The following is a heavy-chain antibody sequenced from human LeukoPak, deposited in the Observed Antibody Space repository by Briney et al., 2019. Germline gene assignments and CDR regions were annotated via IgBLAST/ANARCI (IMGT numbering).Heavy chain of an antibody. D-gene: IGHD2-15*01. J-gene: IGHJ4*02. CDR1: GYTFTGYY. Sequence: ASVKVSCKASGYTFTGYYMHWVRQAPGQGLEWMGRINPNSGGTNFAQKFQGRVTMTRDTSISTASMELSRLRSDDTAVYYCASICSGGSCYTRNFDYWGQGTLVTVSS. V-gene: IGHV1-2*06. CDR2: INPNSGGT. CDR3: ASICSGGSCYTRNFDY.